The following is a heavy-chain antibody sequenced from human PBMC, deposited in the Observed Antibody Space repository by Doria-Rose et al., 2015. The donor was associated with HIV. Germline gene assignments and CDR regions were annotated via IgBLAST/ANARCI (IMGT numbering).Heavy chain of an antibody. D-gene: IGHD6-13*01. CDR1: GVSLSSPGVG. CDR2: IFSDDDR. CDR3: ARIKSSRWYHKYYFDF. V-gene: IGHV2-26*01. Sequence: QESGPVLVRPTETLTLTCTVSGVSLSSPGVGVSWIRQPPGKALEWLANIFSDDDRSYKTSLKSRLTISRGTSKSQVVLTMTDMDPVDTATYYCARIKSSRWYHKYYFDFWGQGTLVIVSA. J-gene: IGHJ4*02.